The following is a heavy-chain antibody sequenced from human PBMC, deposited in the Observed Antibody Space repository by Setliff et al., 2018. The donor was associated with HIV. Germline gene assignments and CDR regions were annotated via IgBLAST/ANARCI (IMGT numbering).Heavy chain of an antibody. CDR2: SVPDGTRA. CDR3: AKGPLHGGFDI. V-gene: IGHV3-30*02. D-gene: IGHD2-15*01. Sequence: GGSLRLSCATSGFIFKTYDIHWVRQAPGRRPEWVAHSVPDGTRAYYSDSVKGRFTISRDNSKNTVYLQMSSLRPDDTAVYHCAKGPLHGGFDIWGQGTMVTVSS. CDR1: GFIFKTYD. J-gene: IGHJ3*02.